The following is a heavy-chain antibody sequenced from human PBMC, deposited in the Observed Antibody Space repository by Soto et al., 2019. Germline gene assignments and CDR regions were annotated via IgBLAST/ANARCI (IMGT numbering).Heavy chain of an antibody. CDR3: ATPGTVARYCPYYGTEV. V-gene: IGHV3-23*01. J-gene: IGHJ6*02. D-gene: IGHD1-20*01. CDR1: RFSFRSYA. Sequence: WGSLRLSCVDSRFSFRSYAMSWVRQAPGKGLEWVSSITSSVDRTHYADSVKGRFTISRDNSKNTLYLQMNSLRGEDTARYYCATPGTVARYCPYYGTEVWGQGKPVTVS. CDR2: ITSSVDRT.